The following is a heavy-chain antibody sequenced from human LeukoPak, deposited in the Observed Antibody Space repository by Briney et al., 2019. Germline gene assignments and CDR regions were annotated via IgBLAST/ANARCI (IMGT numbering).Heavy chain of an antibody. V-gene: IGHV3-74*01. CDR1: GFSLSTYW. D-gene: IGHD3-10*01. J-gene: IGHJ4*02. CDR3: ARAGSGSSYDC. CDR2: INSGGTNT. Sequence: GGSLRLSCAASGFSLSTYWMHWVRQAPGKGLVWVSLINSGGTNTLYADSVKGRFTISRDTAKNTLYLEMNRLRADDTAVYYCARAGSGSSYDCWGQGTLVTVSS.